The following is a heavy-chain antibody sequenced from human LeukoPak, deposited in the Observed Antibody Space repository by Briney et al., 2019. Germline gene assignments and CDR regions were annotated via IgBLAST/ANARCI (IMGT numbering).Heavy chain of an antibody. Sequence: ASVKVSCKASGYTFTSYGISWVRQAPGQGLEWMGWMNPNSGNTGYAQKFQGRVTITRNTSISTAYMELSSLRSEDTAVYYCARGGYGLIDYWGQGTLVTVSS. CDR2: MNPNSGNT. CDR3: ARGGYGLIDY. J-gene: IGHJ4*02. D-gene: IGHD5-12*01. V-gene: IGHV1-8*03. CDR1: GYTFTSYG.